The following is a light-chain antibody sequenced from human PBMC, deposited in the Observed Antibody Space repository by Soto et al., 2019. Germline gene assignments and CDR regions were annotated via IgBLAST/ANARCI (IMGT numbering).Light chain of an antibody. CDR3: SSYTTRTTLYV. CDR1: GNDIGAYNY. CDR2: EVS. V-gene: IGLV2-14*01. Sequence: QSALTQPTSVSGSPGQSITISCTGNGNDIGAYNYVSWYQLHPGKAPKLMIYEVSNRPSGVSNRFSGSKSGDTASLTISGLQAEDEADYYCSSYTTRTTLYVFGTGTKVSVL. J-gene: IGLJ1*01.